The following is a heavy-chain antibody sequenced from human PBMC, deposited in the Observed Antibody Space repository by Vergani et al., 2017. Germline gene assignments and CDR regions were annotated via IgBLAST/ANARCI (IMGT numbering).Heavy chain of an antibody. Sequence: EVMLVQSGAEVKKPGESLKISCKYSESSFISNEIAWVRQMSGKGLQWMGNINPIDSKIAYSPSFQGQAIMSLDKSITTAYLQWRSLKAPDTAIYYCTRHVPCGDGACLHFDHWGQGTQVTVSS. J-gene: IGHJ4*02. CDR2: INPIDSKI. CDR1: ESSFISNE. V-gene: IGHV5-51*01. CDR3: TRHVPCGDGACLHFDH. D-gene: IGHD2-21*01.